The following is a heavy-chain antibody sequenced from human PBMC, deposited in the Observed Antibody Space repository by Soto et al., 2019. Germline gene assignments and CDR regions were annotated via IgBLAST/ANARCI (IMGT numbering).Heavy chain of an antibody. CDR2: ISYDGSNK. CDR3: AKTLSGYNYGPSGSYYYGMDV. D-gene: IGHD5-18*01. CDR1: RFTFSSYG. J-gene: IGHJ6*02. Sequence: QVQLVESGGGVVQPGRSLRLSCAASRFTFSSYGMHWVRQAPGKGLEWVAVISYDGSNKYYADSAKGRFTISRDNSKNTLYLQMTSLRAEDTAVYYCAKTLSGYNYGPSGSYYYGMDVWGQGTTVTVSS. V-gene: IGHV3-30*18.